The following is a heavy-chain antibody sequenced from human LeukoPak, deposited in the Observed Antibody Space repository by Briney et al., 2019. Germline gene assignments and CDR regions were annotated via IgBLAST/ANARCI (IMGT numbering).Heavy chain of an antibody. Sequence: SETLSLTCTVSGGSISTTNYYWGWIRQPPGRDLEWIGGIYSSGNTYYNPSLESRVTISVDTSKNQLSLKLTSATAADTSVYYCARHSGLRSPFDPWGQGTLVTVSS. D-gene: IGHD3-3*01. CDR2: IYSSGNT. CDR3: ARHSGLRSPFDP. V-gene: IGHV4-39*01. CDR1: GGSISTTNYY. J-gene: IGHJ5*02.